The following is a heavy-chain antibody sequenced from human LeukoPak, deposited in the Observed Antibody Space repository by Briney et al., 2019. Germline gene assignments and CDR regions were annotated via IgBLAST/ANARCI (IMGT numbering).Heavy chain of an antibody. Sequence: GGSLRLSCAASGFTFSNYWMSWVRQAPGKGLEWVANIKQDGSEKYYVDSVKGRFTISRDNSKNTLYLQMNSLRAEDTAVYYCAMVPVAGSYWGQGTLVTVSS. CDR2: IKQDGSEK. CDR1: GFTFSNYW. D-gene: IGHD6-19*01. CDR3: AMVPVAGSY. J-gene: IGHJ4*02. V-gene: IGHV3-7*01.